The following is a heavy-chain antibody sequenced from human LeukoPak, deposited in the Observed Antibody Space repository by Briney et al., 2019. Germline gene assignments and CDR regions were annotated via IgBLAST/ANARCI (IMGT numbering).Heavy chain of an antibody. CDR1: GFTFSSYS. Sequence: PGGSLRLSCAASGFTFSSYSMNWVRQAPGKGLEWVSSISSSSSCIYYADSVKGRFTISRDNAKNSLYLQMNSLRAEDTAVYFCARDLEDYNNYGEMAIWGQGTLVTVSS. D-gene: IGHD4-11*01. CDR2: ISSSSSCI. J-gene: IGHJ4*02. CDR3: ARDLEDYNNYGEMAI. V-gene: IGHV3-21*01.